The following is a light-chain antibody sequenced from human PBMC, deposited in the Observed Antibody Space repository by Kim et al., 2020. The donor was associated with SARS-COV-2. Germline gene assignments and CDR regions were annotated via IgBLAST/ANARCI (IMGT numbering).Light chain of an antibody. V-gene: IGKV2-28*01. CDR1: QSLLHSNGYNY. Sequence: DIVMTQSPLSLPVTPGEPASISCRSSQSLLHSNGYNYLDWYLQKPGQSPQLLIYLGSNRASGVPDRFSGSGSGTDFTLKINRVEAEDVGVYYYVLAIKTPYAFGQETKLEI. CDR2: LGS. CDR3: VLAIKTPYA. J-gene: IGKJ2*01.